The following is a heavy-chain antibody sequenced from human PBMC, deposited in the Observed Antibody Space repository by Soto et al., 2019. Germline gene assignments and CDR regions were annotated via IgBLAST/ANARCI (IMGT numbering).Heavy chain of an antibody. V-gene: IGHV4-34*01. J-gene: IGHJ4*02. CDR2: INHSGST. CDR3: ARSGIAVAGGFDY. Sequence: SETLSLTCAVYGGSFSGYYWSWIRKPPGKGLEWIGEINHSGSTNYNPSLKSRVTISVDTSKNQFSLKLSSVTAADTAVYYCARSGIAVAGGFDYWGQGTLVTVSS. D-gene: IGHD6-19*01. CDR1: GGSFSGYY.